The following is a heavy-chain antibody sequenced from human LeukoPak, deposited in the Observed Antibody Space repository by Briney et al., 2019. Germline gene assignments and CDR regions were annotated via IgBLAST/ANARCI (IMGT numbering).Heavy chain of an antibody. CDR1: GFTFSNAW. Sequence: GGSLRLSCAASGFTFSNAWMSWVRQAPGKGLEWVGRIKSKTDGGTTDYAAPAKGRFTISRDDSKNTLYLQMNSLKTEDTAVYYCTTDPGYYYYYGMDVWGQGTTVTVSS. V-gene: IGHV3-15*01. CDR2: IKSKTDGGTT. CDR3: TTDPGYYYYYGMDV. J-gene: IGHJ6*02.